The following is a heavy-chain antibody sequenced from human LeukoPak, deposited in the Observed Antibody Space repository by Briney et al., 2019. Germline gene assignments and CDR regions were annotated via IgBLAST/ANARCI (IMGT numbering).Heavy chain of an antibody. D-gene: IGHD3-10*01. CDR2: INSDGSST. J-gene: IGHJ6*02. CDR1: GFTFSSYW. Sequence: GGSLRLSCAASGFTFSSYWMHWVRQAPGKGLVWVSHINSDGSSTSYADSVKGRFTISRDNAKNTLYLQMNSLRAEDTAVYYCARERAVGWFLYGMDVWGQGTTVTVSS. CDR3: ARERAVGWFLYGMDV. V-gene: IGHV3-74*01.